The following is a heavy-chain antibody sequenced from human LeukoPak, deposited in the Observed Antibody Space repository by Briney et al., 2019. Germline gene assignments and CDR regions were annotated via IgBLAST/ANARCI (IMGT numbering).Heavy chain of an antibody. CDR1: GFTFSRYW. CDR2: INSDGSMT. CDR3: ATVRSGYCRFTTVFYYYGLDV. J-gene: IGHJ6*02. D-gene: IGHD3-22*01. V-gene: IGHV3-74*01. Sequence: SGGSLRLSCAASGFTFSRYWMHWVRHAPGKGLVWVSRINSDGSMTNYADSVKGRFAISRDNAKNTLFLQMNSLRAEDTAVYYCATVRSGYCRFTTVFYYYGLDVWGQGTTVTVSS.